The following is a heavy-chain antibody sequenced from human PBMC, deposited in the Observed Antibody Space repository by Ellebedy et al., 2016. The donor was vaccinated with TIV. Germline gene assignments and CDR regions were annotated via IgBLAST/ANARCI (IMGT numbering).Heavy chain of an antibody. J-gene: IGHJ2*01. D-gene: IGHD3-10*01. V-gene: IGHV3-13*01. CDR3: VRGALGPHNCCFDV. Sequence: PGGSLRLSCATSGFTFRTRDMYWVRQSRGKGLEWVAASGSAGDSYYADSVKGRFTISRDSVKDSLFLKMNNLRAGYTATYYCVRGALGPHNCCFDVWGRGTLVSVSS. CDR1: GFTFRTRD. CDR2: SGSAGDS.